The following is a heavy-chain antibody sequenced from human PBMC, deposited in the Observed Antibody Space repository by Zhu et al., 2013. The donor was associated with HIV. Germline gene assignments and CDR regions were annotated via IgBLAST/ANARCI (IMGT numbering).Heavy chain of an antibody. CDR1: TYTFTGYY. D-gene: IGHD3-22*01. Sequence: QVQLVQSGAEVKKPGASVKVSCKASTYTFTGYYIHWVRQTPGQGLEWMGWINPKSGGTKYAQKFQGRVTMTRDTSIRTVYMELSRLKSDDTAVYYCARADRVVIDHWGQGTLVTVSS. CDR3: ARADRVVIDH. CDR2: INPKSGGT. V-gene: IGHV1-2*02. J-gene: IGHJ5*02.